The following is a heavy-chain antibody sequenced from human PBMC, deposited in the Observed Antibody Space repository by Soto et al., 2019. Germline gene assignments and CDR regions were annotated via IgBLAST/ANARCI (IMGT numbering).Heavy chain of an antibody. D-gene: IGHD1-26*01. CDR3: ATTPRGATSLS. CDR2: INLDGSET. CDR1: GFTFSSYW. V-gene: IGHV3-7*05. Sequence: EVHLVESGGGLVQPGGSLRLSCAASGFTFSSYWMNWVRQAPGKGLEWVANINLDGSETYYVNSVRGRFTISRDNAKNSLYLEMDSLRAEATALYYCATTPRGATSLSWGQGTLVTVSS. J-gene: IGHJ5*02.